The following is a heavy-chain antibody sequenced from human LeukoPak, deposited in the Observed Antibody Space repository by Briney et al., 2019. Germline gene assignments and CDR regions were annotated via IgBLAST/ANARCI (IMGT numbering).Heavy chain of an antibody. J-gene: IGHJ3*02. CDR3: ASGRSYRKGAFDI. V-gene: IGHV1-69*05. CDR1: GGTFSSYA. Sequence: SVKVSCKASGGTFSSYAISWVRQAPGQGLEWMGGIIPIFGTANYAQKFQGRVTITTDESTSTAYMELSSLRSEDTAVYYCASGRSYRKGAFDIWGQGTMVTVSS. CDR2: IIPIFGTA.